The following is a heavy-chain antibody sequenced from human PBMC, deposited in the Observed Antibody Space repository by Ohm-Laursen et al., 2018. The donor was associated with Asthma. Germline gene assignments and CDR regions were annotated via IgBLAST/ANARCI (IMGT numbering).Heavy chain of an antibody. CDR1: GFTFSDYY. CDR2: IGNSGSAI. CDR3: ARASGGYYIDY. Sequence: SLRLSCSASGFTFSDYYMSFIRQAPGKGLEWVSYIGNSGSAIYYADSVKGRFTLSRDNAKNSLYLQMNSLRAEDTAVYYCARASGGYYIDYWGQGTLVTVSS. V-gene: IGHV3-11*01. D-gene: IGHD1-26*01. J-gene: IGHJ4*02.